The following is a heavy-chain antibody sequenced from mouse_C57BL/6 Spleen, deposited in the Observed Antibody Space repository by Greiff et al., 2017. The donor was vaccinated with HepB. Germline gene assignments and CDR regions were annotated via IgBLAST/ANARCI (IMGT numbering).Heavy chain of an antibody. D-gene: IGHD1-1*01. CDR3: ARSPYLNYYGSSYVDY. V-gene: IGHV1-53*01. CDR2: INPSNGGT. CDR1: GYTFTSYW. Sequence: VQLQQPGTELVKPGASVKLSCKASGYTFTSYWMHWVKQRPGQGLEWIGNINPSNGGTNYNEKFKSKATLTVDKSSSTAYMQLSSLTSEDSAVYYCARSPYLNYYGSSYVDYWGQGTTLTVSS. J-gene: IGHJ2*01.